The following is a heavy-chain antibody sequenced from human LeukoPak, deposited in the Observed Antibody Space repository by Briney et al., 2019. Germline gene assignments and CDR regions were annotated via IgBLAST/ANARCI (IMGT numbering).Heavy chain of an antibody. Sequence: ASVKVSCKASGYTFTSYGISWARQAPGQGLEWMGWISAYNGNTNYAQKLQGRVTMTTDTSTSTAYMELRSLRSDDTAVYYCARADSSSWYDAHAFDIWGQGTMVTVSS. V-gene: IGHV1-18*01. CDR1: GYTFTSYG. CDR3: ARADSSSWYDAHAFDI. J-gene: IGHJ3*02. CDR2: ISAYNGNT. D-gene: IGHD6-13*01.